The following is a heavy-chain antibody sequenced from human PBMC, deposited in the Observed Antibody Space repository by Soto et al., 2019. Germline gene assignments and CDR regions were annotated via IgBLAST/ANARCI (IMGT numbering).Heavy chain of an antibody. Sequence: EVQLVESGGGSVQPGGSLRLSCVASGITLTNSWMHWVRQVPGKGLVWVARVDSDGRGTSYADFVKGRFTISRDNAKNTLYLPMTSLRVEDTAMYYCGTVFEPGGQGIPVTVSS. V-gene: IGHV3-74*01. D-gene: IGHD3-9*01. CDR1: GITLTNSW. CDR2: VDSDGRGT. CDR3: GTVFEP. J-gene: IGHJ5*02.